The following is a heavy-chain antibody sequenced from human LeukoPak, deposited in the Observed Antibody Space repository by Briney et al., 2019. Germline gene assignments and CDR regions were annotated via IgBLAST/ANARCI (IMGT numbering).Heavy chain of an antibody. CDR2: IWYDGSNK. Sequence: GGSLRLSFAASGFTFSSYGMHWVRQAPGKGLEWVAVIWYDGSNKYYADSVKGRFTISRDNSKNTLYLQMNSLRAEDTAVYYCAKVFTIYAFDIWGQGTMVTVSS. CDR1: GFTFSSYG. V-gene: IGHV3-33*06. J-gene: IGHJ3*02. CDR3: AKVFTIYAFDI. D-gene: IGHD3-10*01.